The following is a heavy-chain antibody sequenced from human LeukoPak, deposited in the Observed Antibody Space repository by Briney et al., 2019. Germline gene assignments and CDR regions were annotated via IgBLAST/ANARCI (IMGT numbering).Heavy chain of an antibody. J-gene: IGHJ4*02. CDR2: IIPIFGTA. D-gene: IGHD6-6*01. CDR3: ATSHEYSSSSGGN. CDR1: GGTFSSYA. V-gene: IGHV1-69*13. Sequence: SVKVSCKASGGTFSSYAISWVRQAPGQGLEWMGGIIPIFGTANYAQKFQGRVTITADESTSTAYMELSSLRSEDTAVYYCATSHEYSSSSGGNWGQGTLVTVSS.